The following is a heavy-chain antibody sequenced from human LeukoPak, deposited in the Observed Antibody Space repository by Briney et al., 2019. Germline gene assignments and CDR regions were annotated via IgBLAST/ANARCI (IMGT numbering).Heavy chain of an antibody. V-gene: IGHV4-31*02. Sequence: SQTLSLTCSVSGGSISSGGHYWSWIRQYPGKGLEWIGYMYYSGTTYHNPSLKSRATIAADRSKNQFSLQLTSVTAADTAIYYCARVNNMIVGPDYWGQGTLLTVSS. CDR3: ARVNNMIVGPDY. CDR2: MYYSGTT. CDR1: GGSISSGGHY. D-gene: IGHD3-22*01. J-gene: IGHJ4*02.